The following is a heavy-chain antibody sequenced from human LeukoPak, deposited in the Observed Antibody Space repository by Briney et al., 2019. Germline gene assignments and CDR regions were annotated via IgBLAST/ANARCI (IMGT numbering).Heavy chain of an antibody. V-gene: IGHV3-30*04. CDR3: AKGLMIVPLTPFDI. J-gene: IGHJ3*02. CDR1: GFTFSSYA. D-gene: IGHD3-22*01. Sequence: GGSLRLSCAASGFTFSSYAMHWVRQAPGKGLEWVAVISYDGSNKYYADSVKGRFTISRDNSKNTLYLQMNSLRAEDTAVYYCAKGLMIVPLTPFDIWGQGTMVTVSS. CDR2: ISYDGSNK.